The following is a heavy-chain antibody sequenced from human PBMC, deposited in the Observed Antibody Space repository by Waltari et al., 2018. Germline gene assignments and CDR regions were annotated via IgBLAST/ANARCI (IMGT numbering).Heavy chain of an antibody. D-gene: IGHD4-17*01. CDR1: GFTFSSYG. V-gene: IGHV4-59*01. CDR3: ARGSMTTVPLDLRFDP. CDR2: IYYSGST. Sequence: QVQLVESGGGVVQPGRSLRLSCAASGFTFSSYGMHWVRQAPGKGLEWIGYIYYSGSTNYNPSLKSRVTISVDTSKNQFSLKLSSVTAADTAVYYCARGSMTTVPLDLRFDPWGQGTLVTVSS. J-gene: IGHJ5*02.